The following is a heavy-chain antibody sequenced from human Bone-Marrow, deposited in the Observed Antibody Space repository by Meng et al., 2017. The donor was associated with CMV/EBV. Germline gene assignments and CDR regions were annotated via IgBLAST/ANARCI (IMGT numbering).Heavy chain of an antibody. CDR3: AGEIDI. J-gene: IGHJ4*02. CDR1: GTSFSDYS. Sequence: SETLSLTCAVHGTSFSDYSWTWIRHSPRKGLKWIGQINHRGSTNFNPSLMGRVTMSVDSSKEQFSLRLTSMTAADTAVYYCAGEIDIWGQGTAVTVSS. CDR2: INHRGST. V-gene: IGHV4-34*01. D-gene: IGHD2-21*01.